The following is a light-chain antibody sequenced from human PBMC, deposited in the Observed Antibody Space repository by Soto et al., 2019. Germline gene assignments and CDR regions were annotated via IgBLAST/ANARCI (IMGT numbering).Light chain of an antibody. V-gene: IGKV3-20*01. Sequence: EIVLTQSPGTLSLSPGERATLSCRASQRVSSSQLTWYRQRPCQSRRLLIYGTSTRATGIADRFSGSGSGTDYTLTISRLEPEAFAAYYCQHYCSSGVTFGPGTKVDIK. CDR3: QHYCSSGVT. CDR1: QRVSSSQ. CDR2: GTS. J-gene: IGKJ3*01.